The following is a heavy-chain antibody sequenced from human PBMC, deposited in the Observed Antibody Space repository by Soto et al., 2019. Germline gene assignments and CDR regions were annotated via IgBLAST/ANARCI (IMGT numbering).Heavy chain of an antibody. J-gene: IGHJ4*02. CDR2: IYYSGST. V-gene: IGHV4-61*01. Sequence: SETLSLTCTVSGGSVSSGSYYWSWIRQPPGKGLEWIGYIYYSGSTNYNPSLKSRVTISVDTSKNQFSLKLSSVTAADTAVYYCARLPGDSSGYFLFDYWGQGTLVTVSS. CDR1: GGSVSSGSYY. D-gene: IGHD3-22*01. CDR3: ARLPGDSSGYFLFDY.